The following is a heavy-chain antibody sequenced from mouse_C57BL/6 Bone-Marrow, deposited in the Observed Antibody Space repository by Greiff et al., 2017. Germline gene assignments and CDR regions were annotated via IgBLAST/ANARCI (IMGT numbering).Heavy chain of an antibody. CDR1: GFTFSDYG. J-gene: IGHJ2*01. D-gene: IGHD1-1*01. Sequence: EVMLVESGGGLVKPGGSLKLSCAASGFTFSDYGMHWVRQAPEKGLEWVAYISSGSSTIYYADTVKGRFTISRDNAKNTLFLQMTSLRSEDTAMYYCARGTTVVAPYYVDYWGQGTTLTVSS. CDR2: ISSGSSTI. CDR3: ARGTTVVAPYYVDY. V-gene: IGHV5-17*01.